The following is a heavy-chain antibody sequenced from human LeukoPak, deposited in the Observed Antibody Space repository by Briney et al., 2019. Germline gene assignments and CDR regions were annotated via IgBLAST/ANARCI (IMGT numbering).Heavy chain of an antibody. CDR2: ISGSGGST. Sequence: GGSLRLSCAASGFTFSSYAMSLVRQAPGKGLEWVSAISGSGGSTYYADSVKGRFTISRDNSKNTLYLQMNSLRAEDTAVYYCAKDPYYDFWSGYPEGENWFDPWGQGTLVTVSS. V-gene: IGHV3-23*01. CDR3: AKDPYYDFWSGYPEGENWFDP. CDR1: GFTFSSYA. D-gene: IGHD3-3*01. J-gene: IGHJ5*02.